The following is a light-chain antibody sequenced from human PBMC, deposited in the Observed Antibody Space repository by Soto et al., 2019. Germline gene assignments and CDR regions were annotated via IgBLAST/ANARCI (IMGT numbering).Light chain of an antibody. CDR1: QSISGT. CDR2: GAS. Sequence: EIVMTQSPATLSVSPGGRARLSCRASQSISGTLAWYQQKPGQAPRFLIYGASTRATSFPARFSGSGSGTDFTLTISSLQSEDFAVYYCQQYNNWPWTFGQGTKVDIK. CDR3: QQYNNWPWT. V-gene: IGKV3-15*01. J-gene: IGKJ1*01.